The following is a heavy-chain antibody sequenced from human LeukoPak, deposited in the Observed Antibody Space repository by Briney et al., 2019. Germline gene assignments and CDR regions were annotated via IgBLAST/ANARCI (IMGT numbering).Heavy chain of an antibody. CDR3: ARGGGLDV. CDR1: GFTFSSYG. Sequence: PGGSLRLSCAASGFTFSSYGMHWVRQAPGKGLEWVAVISYDGSNKYYADSVKGRFTISRDNAKNSLYLQMSYLRAEDTAVYFCARGGGLDVWGQGATVTVSS. J-gene: IGHJ6*02. CDR2: ISYDGSNK. V-gene: IGHV3-30*03. D-gene: IGHD3-16*01.